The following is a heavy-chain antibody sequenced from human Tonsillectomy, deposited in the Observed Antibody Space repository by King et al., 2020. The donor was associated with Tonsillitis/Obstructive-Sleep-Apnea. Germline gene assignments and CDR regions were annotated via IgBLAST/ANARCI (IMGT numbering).Heavy chain of an antibody. D-gene: IGHD3-10*01. CDR3: ARDSGSSGLYYFDY. V-gene: IGHV3-53*01. CDR1: GFIVSSNY. CDR2: SHSGGST. J-gene: IGHJ4*02. Sequence: VQLVESGGGLIQPGGSLRLSCAASGFIVSSNYMSWVRQAPGKGLEWVSVSHSGGSTYYADSVRGRFTITRDDSKNTLYLQMNSLRAGDTAVYYCARDSGSSGLYYFDYWGQGTLVTVSS.